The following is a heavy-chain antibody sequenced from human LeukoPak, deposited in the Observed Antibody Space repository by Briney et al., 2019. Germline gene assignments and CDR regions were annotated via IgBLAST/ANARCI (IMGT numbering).Heavy chain of an antibody. CDR2: ISYDGSNK. Sequence: PGGSLRLSCAASGFTFSSYGMHWVRQAPGKGLEWVAVISYDGSNKYYADSVKGRFTISRDNSKNTLYLQMNSLRAEDTAVYYCAKDGIGGYFDYWGQGTLVTVSS. CDR1: GFTFSSYG. V-gene: IGHV3-30*18. CDR3: AKDGIGGYFDY. J-gene: IGHJ4*02. D-gene: IGHD3-3*01.